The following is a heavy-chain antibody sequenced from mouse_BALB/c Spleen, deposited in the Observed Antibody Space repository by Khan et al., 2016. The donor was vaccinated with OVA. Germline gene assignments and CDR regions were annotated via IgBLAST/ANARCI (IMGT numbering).Heavy chain of an antibody. J-gene: IGHJ3*01. V-gene: IGHV5-4*02. CDR1: GFTFSDYY. Sequence: EVELVESGGGSVKPGGSLRLSCAASGFTFSDYYMYWVRQTPEQRLEWVATISDGGSYIYYLDNVKGRFTISGDNATSNLYLQMSSLRSEDTGMYYCTRGYYGDPFAFWGHGTLVTVAA. CDR3: TRGYYGDPFAF. CDR2: ISDGGSYI. D-gene: IGHD2-13*01.